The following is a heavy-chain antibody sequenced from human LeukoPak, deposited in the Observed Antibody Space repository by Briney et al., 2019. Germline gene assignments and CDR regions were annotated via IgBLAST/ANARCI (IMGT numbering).Heavy chain of an antibody. V-gene: IGHV3-7*01. J-gene: IGHJ4*02. CDR1: GFTFSSYW. CDR3: ARDLSSSWFDY. D-gene: IGHD6-13*01. Sequence: GGSLRLSCAASGFTFSSYWMSWVRQAPGKGLEWVANIKQDGSEKYYVDSVRGRFTISRDNAKNSLYLQMNSLRAEDTAVYYCARDLSSSWFDYWGQGTLVTVSS. CDR2: IKQDGSEK.